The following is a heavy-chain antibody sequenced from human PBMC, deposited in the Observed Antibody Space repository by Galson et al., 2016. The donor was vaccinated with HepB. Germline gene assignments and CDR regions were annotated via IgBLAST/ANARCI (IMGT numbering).Heavy chain of an antibody. CDR1: GYSFTTSY. CDR2: INPNGGRT. Sequence: SVKVSCKASGYSFTTSYMHWVRQAPGQGLEWMGMINPNGGRTRYPQKFQGRVTMTRDTSTTTVYMELRRLRSEDTAVYFGARGGYYDSSGSLRYWGQGTLVTVSS. D-gene: IGHD3-22*01. CDR3: ARGGYYDSSGSLRY. J-gene: IGHJ4*02. V-gene: IGHV1-46*01.